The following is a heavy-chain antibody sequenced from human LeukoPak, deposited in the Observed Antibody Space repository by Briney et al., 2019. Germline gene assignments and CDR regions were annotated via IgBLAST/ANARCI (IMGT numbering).Heavy chain of an antibody. CDR3: ARVRGSGSSP. D-gene: IGHD2-15*01. J-gene: IGHJ5*02. V-gene: IGHV4-39*07. Sequence: SETLSLTCTVSGGSISNSSYYWGWIRQPPGKGLEWIGSIYYSGSTYYNPSLKSRVTISVDTSKNQFSLKLSSVTAADTAVYYCARVRGSGSSPWGQGTLVTVSS. CDR1: GGSISNSSYY. CDR2: IYYSGST.